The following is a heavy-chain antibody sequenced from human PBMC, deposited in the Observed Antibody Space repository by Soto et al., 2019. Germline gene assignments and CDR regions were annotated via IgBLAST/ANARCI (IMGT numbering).Heavy chain of an antibody. CDR3: AGGPADYYFDY. D-gene: IGHD3-16*01. CDR1: GFTFSSYE. Sequence: GGSLRLSCAASGFTFSSYEMNWVRQAPGKGLEWVSYISSSGSTIYYADSVKGRFTISRDNAKNSLYLQMNSLRAEDTAVYYCAGGPADYYFDYWGQGTLVTVSS. V-gene: IGHV3-48*03. J-gene: IGHJ4*02. CDR2: ISSSGSTI.